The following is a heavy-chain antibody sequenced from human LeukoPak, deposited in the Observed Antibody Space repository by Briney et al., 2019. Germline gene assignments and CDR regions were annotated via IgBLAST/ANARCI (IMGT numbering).Heavy chain of an antibody. V-gene: IGHV4-4*02. CDR2: ISLTGRT. D-gene: IGHD1-26*01. J-gene: IGHJ4*02. CDR1: GASITSSHW. CDR3: SRESGAFCPFGY. Sequence: MTSGTLSLTCAVSGASITSSHWWSCVRQPPGQRREWIGEISLTGRTNYNPSLNGRVTMSLDESSNQLSLNLTSVTAADTAIYFCSRESGAFCPFGYWGQGTLVIVPS.